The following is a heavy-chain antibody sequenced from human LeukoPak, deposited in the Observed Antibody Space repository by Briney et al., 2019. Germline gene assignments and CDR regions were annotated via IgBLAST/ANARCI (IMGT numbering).Heavy chain of an antibody. Sequence: GESLKISCKGFGYTFTSYWIGWVRQMPGKGLELMVIIYPGDSETRYSPSFQGQVTISDDKSIRTDYLQWRTVKASDTSMYFCARSVRSRGYGTFDSWGQGTLVTVSS. CDR2: IYPGDSET. D-gene: IGHD5-12*01. CDR1: GYTFTSYW. CDR3: ARSVRSRGYGTFDS. V-gene: IGHV5-51*01. J-gene: IGHJ4*02.